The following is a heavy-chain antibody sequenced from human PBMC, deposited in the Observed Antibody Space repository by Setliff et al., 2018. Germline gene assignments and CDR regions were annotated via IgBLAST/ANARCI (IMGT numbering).Heavy chain of an antibody. CDR1: GGSISSYY. V-gene: IGHV4-4*07. J-gene: IGHJ6*03. CDR3: AREQWLDPPGYYYMDV. CDR2: IYIGGSA. D-gene: IGHD6-19*01. Sequence: SETLSLTCTVSGGSISSYYWSWIRQPAGKGLEWIGHIYIGGSANYNPSLKSRVTMSVDTSKTQFSLKLNSATAADMAVYYCAREQWLDPPGYYYMDVWAKGTTVTVSS.